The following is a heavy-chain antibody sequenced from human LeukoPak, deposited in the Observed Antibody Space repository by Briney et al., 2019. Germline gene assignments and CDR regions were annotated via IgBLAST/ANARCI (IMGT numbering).Heavy chain of an antibody. CDR1: GGSISSYY. V-gene: IGHV4-59*01. J-gene: IGHJ5*02. D-gene: IGHD6-13*01. CDR3: ARVNYSSSWYWFDP. Sequence: PSETLSLTCTVSGGSISSYYWSWIRQPPGKGLEWIGYIYYSGSTNYNPSLKSRVTISVDTSKNQFSLKLSSVTAADTAVYCCARVNYSSSWYWFDPWGQGTLVTVSS. CDR2: IYYSGST.